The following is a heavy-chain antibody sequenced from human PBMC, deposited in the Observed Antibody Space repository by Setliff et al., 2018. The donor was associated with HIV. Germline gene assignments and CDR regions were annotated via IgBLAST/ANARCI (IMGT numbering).Heavy chain of an antibody. CDR1: GGTFSTYA. CDR3: AAGLNYYDRSGLGA. Sequence: SVKVSCKASGGTFSTYAISWVRQAPGQELEWMGGIVPVFGIGRSPQKFQGRVIITADESTSTAYMELSSLTSGDTAVYYCAAGLNYYDRSGLGAWGQGTLVTVSS. J-gene: IGHJ5*02. V-gene: IGHV1-69*13. D-gene: IGHD3-22*01. CDR2: IVPVFGIG.